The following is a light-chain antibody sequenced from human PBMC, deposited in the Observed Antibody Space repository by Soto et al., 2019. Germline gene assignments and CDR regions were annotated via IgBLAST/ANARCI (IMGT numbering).Light chain of an antibody. CDR3: SSYTSTPTNV. J-gene: IGLJ1*01. V-gene: IGLV2-14*01. CDR1: SSDVGGYNY. Sequence: QSVLTQPASVSGSPGQSITISCTGTSSDVGGYNYDSWYQQYPGKAPKLMIYDVSNRPSGVSNRFSGSKSGNTASLTISGLQAEDEADSYCSSYTSTPTNVFGTGTKVTVL. CDR2: DVS.